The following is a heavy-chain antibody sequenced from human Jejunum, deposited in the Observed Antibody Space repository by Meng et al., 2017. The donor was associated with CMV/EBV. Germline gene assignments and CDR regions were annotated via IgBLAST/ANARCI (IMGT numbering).Heavy chain of an antibody. J-gene: IGHJ4*02. CDR2: IHTSGTT. CDR3: AREKSSCTSSTCYGVDS. V-gene: IGHV4-4*07. Sequence: QGRLQESGPGLVKPSETLSLTCTVSDGSISSYYWSWIRQSAGKGLEWIGRIHTSGTTNYNPSLKSRVTLSLDTSKDQFSLKLTSVTAADTAVYYCAREKSSCTSSTCYGVDSWGQGTLVTVSS. D-gene: IGHD2-2*01. CDR1: DGSISSYY.